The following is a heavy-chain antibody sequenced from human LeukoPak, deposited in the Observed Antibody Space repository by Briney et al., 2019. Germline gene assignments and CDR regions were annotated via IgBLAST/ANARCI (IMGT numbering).Heavy chain of an antibody. CDR1: GGTFSSYA. J-gene: IGHJ4*02. CDR2: IIPIFGTA. V-gene: IGHV1-69*13. CDR3: ARRYYYDSSGCYYVY. Sequence: SVKVYCKASGGTFSSYAISWVRQAPGQGLEWMGGIIPIFGTANYAQEFQGRVTITADESTSTAYMELSSLRSEDTAVYYCARRYYYDSSGCYYVYWGQGTLVTVSS. D-gene: IGHD3-22*01.